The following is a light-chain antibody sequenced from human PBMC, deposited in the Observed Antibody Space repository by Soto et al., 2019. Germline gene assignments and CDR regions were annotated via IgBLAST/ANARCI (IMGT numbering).Light chain of an antibody. CDR1: QAVPNN. CDR2: AAS. CDR3: QQLKSNLIT. J-gene: IGKJ5*01. V-gene: IGKV1-9*01. Sequence: DIQMTQSPSTLSASVGDRVTITCRPSQAVPNNMAWYQQKPGKAPKLLIYAASTLQSGVPSRFSGSGSGTEFTLTISSLQPEDFATYYCQQLKSNLITVGQGTRLEIK.